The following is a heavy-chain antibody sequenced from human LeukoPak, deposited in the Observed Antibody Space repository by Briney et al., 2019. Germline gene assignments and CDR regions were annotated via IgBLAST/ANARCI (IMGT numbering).Heavy chain of an antibody. V-gene: IGHV4-39*07. CDR3: ARLGGPITIFGVVIPDY. D-gene: IGHD3-3*01. CDR1: GGSISSSNYY. CDR2: INHSGST. Sequence: PSETLSLTCTVSGGSISSSNYYWGWIRQPPGKGLEWIGEINHSGSTNYNPSLKSRVTISVDTSKNQFSLKLSSVTAADTAVYYCARLGGPITIFGVVIPDYWGQGTLVTVSS. J-gene: IGHJ4*02.